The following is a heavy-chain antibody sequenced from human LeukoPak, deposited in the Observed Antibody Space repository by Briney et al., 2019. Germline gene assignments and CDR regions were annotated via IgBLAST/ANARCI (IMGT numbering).Heavy chain of an antibody. D-gene: IGHD6-13*01. V-gene: IGHV3-21*01. CDR3: ASRGPRWAAAGLYYFDY. CDR2: ISSSSSYI. Sequence: KPGGSLRLSCAASGFTFSSYSMNWVRQAPGKGLEWVSSISSSSSYIYYADSVKGRFTISRDNAKNSLYLQMNSLRAEDTAVYYCASRGPRWAAAGLYYFDYWGQGTLVTVSS. CDR1: GFTFSSYS. J-gene: IGHJ4*02.